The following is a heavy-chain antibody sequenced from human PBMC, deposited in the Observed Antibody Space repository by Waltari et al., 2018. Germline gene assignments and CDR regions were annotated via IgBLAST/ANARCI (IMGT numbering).Heavy chain of an antibody. CDR2: ISGSGGST. D-gene: IGHD1-26*01. V-gene: IGHV3-23*01. Sequence: EVQLLESGGGLVQPGGSLRLSCAASGFTFSTYAMSWVRQAPGKGLEWVSAISGSGGSTFHTDSVKGRFTGSRNKSKNTLYLEIDKLGAEETAGELRAEGRYRWYSGFDYWGQGTLVTVSS. J-gene: IGHJ4*02. CDR3: AEGRYRWYSGFDY. CDR1: GFTFSTYA.